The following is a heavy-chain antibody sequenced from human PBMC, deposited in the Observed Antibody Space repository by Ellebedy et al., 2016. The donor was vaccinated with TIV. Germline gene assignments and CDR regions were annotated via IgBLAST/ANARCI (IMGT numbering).Heavy chain of an antibody. V-gene: IGHV3-74*01. CDR3: ARDGYNYIPFDI. CDR2: IYNDGSST. CDR1: GFTFSNYW. J-gene: IGHJ3*02. D-gene: IGHD5-24*01. Sequence: PGGSLRLSYAASGFTFSNYWMHWVRQAPGKGLVWVSRIYNDGSSTSYADYVEGRFTISRDNPKNTVYLQMNSLRVEDTAVYYCARDGYNYIPFDIWGQGTVVTVSS.